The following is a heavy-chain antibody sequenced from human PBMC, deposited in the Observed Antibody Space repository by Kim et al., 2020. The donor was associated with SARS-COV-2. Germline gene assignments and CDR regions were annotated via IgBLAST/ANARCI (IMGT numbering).Heavy chain of an antibody. CDR2: IFPGDSDT. J-gene: IGHJ6*02. CDR3: ARHHRVDFHSSYSYYFYTGMDV. CDR1: GYSFPSYW. V-gene: IGHV5-51*01. D-gene: IGHD6-6*01. Sequence: GESLKISCKGSGYSFPSYWIGWVRQTPGKGLEWLGIIFPGDSDTRYSPSFQGQVTLTADKSVSTAYLQWSSLKASDSAIYYCARHHRVDFHSSYSYYFYTGMDVWGQGTTVTVS.